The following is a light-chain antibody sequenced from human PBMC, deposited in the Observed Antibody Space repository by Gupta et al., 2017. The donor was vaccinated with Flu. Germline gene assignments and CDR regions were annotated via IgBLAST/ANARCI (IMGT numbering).Light chain of an antibody. J-gene: IGLJ2*01. CDR2: QDT. CDR1: KLSDIY. CDR3: QAWDSGTCG. Sequence: SYDMTQQPSVSVSPGDTASITCSGDKLSDIYVSWYQQKPGQSPVLVIYQDTQRPSGIPERFSGSNSGNTATLTITGTQAMDEADYYCQAWDSGTCGFGGGTKLTVL. V-gene: IGLV3-1*01.